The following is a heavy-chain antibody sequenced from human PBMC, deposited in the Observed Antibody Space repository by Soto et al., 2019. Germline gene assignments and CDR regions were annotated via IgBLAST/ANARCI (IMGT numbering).Heavy chain of an antibody. CDR3: AKEKVAGTSNWNLMS. J-gene: IGHJ4*02. D-gene: IGHD1-1*01. CDR2: ITDTGGDA. CDR1: GLTFGSRA. Sequence: GGSLRLSCVASGLTFGSRAMSWVRQAPGEGLQWVSTITDTGGDAKYADSVKGRFTISRDNSNNTIYLQMSSLRPEDTALYFCAKEKVAGTSNWNLMSWGPGTLVTVSS. V-gene: IGHV3-23*01.